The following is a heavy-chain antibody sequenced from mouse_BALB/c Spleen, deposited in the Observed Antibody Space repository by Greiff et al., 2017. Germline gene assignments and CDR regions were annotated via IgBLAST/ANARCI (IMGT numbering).Heavy chain of an antibody. J-gene: IGHJ2*01. Sequence: KLMESGGGLVKPGGSLKLSCAASGFTFSSYAMSWVRQTPEKRLEWVASISSGGSTYYPDSVKGRFTISRDNARNILYLQMSSLRSEDTAMYYCARFGNYGDFDYWGQGTTLTVAS. CDR2: ISSGGST. V-gene: IGHV5-6-5*01. D-gene: IGHD1-1*02. CDR3: ARFGNYGDFDY. CDR1: GFTFSSYA.